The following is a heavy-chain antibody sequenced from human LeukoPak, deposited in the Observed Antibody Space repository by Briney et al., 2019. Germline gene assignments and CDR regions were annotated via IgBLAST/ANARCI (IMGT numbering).Heavy chain of an antibody. Sequence: ASVKVSCKVSGYTFTGYYMHWVRQAPGQGLEWMGWINPNSGGTNYAQKFQGRVTMTRDTSISTAYMELSRLRSDDTAVYYCARDEGDYDAFDIWGQGTMVTVSS. CDR1: GYTFTGYY. D-gene: IGHD4-17*01. CDR2: INPNSGGT. J-gene: IGHJ3*02. CDR3: ARDEGDYDAFDI. V-gene: IGHV1-2*02.